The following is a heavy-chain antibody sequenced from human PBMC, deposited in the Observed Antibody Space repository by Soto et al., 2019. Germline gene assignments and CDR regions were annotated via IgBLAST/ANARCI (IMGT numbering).Heavy chain of an antibody. CDR1: GGSISSSSYY. Sequence: QLQLQESGPGLVQPSETLSLTCTVSGGSISSSSYYWGWVRQPPGKGLEWIGSIYYSGNTYNNPSLKSRVTISVDTSKNQFSLRLNSVTAADTAVYYCARHARSGWHFDYWGQGTLVTVSS. J-gene: IGHJ4*02. D-gene: IGHD6-19*01. CDR3: ARHARSGWHFDY. CDR2: IYYSGNT. V-gene: IGHV4-39*01.